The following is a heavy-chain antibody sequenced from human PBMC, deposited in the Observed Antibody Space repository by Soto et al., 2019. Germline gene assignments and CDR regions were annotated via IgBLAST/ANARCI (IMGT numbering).Heavy chain of an antibody. CDR3: AKVVYSGFDPRNKYYGMDV. V-gene: IGHV3-30*18. CDR2: ISYDGSNK. J-gene: IGHJ6*02. CDR1: GFTFSAYG. D-gene: IGHD5-12*01. Sequence: QVQLVESGGGVVQPGRSLRLSCAASGFTFSAYGIHWVRQAPGTGLEWVAVISYDGSNKYYADSLKGRFTISRDNSKNTLYLQRKSLRGEDTAVYYCAKVVYSGFDPRNKYYGMDVWGQGTTVTVSS.